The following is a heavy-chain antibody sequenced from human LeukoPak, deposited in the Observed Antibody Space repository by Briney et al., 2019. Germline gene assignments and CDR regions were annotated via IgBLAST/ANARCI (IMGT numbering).Heavy chain of an antibody. J-gene: IGHJ4*02. CDR2: FDPEDGET. CDR3: ATHPPPGYSSSRGEE. D-gene: IGHD6-13*01. V-gene: IGHV1-24*01. Sequence: ASVKVSCKASGYTFTSYGISWVRQAPGKGLEWMGGFDPEDGETIYAQKFQGRVTMTEDTSTDTAYMELSSLRSEDTAVYYCATHPPPGYSSSRGEEWGQGTLVTVSS. CDR1: GYTFTSYG.